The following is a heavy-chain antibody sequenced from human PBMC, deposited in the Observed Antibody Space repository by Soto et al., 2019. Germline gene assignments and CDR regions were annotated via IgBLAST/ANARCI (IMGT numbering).Heavy chain of an antibody. J-gene: IGHJ4*02. CDR2: INPSGGST. CDR1: GYAFTSYY. CDR3: ARDGRGYSGYGSPDY. V-gene: IGHV1-46*01. D-gene: IGHD5-12*01. Sequence: ASVKVSCKASGYAFTSYYMHWVRQAPGQGLEWMGIINPSGGSTSYAQKFQGRVTMTRDTSTSTVYMELSSLRSEDTAVYYCARDGRGYSGYGSPDYWGQGTLVTVSS.